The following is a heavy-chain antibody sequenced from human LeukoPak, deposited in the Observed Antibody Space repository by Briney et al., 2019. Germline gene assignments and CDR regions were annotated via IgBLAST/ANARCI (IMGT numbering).Heavy chain of an antibody. D-gene: IGHD3-22*01. CDR2: IYYSGST. Sequence: SETLSLTCTVSGGCISSYYWSWIRQHPGKGLEWIGYIYYSGSTNYNPSLKSRVTISVDTSKNQFSLKLGSVTAADTAVYYCARGVKFDYYYYMDVWGKGTTATVSS. V-gene: IGHV4-59*01. CDR1: GGCISSYY. J-gene: IGHJ6*03. CDR3: ARGVKFDYYYYMDV.